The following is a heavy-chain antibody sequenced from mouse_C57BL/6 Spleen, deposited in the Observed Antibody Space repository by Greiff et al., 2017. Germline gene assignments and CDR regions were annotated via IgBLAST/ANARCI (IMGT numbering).Heavy chain of an antibody. CDR2: IRKEANGYTA. V-gene: IGHV7-3*01. CDR3: ARTPYDYDSLYYAMDY. Sequence: DVQLQESGGGLVQPGGSLSLSCAASGFTFTDYYMRWVRQPPGKALEWLGFIRKEANGYTAEYSASVKGRFTISRDNSQSILYLQMNALRAEDSATYDWARTPYDYDSLYYAMDYWGQGTSVTVSS. CDR1: GFTFTDYY. J-gene: IGHJ4*01. D-gene: IGHD2-4*01.